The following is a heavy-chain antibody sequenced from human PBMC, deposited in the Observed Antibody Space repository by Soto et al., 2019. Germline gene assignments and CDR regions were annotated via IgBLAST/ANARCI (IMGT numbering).Heavy chain of an antibody. CDR2: INHSGST. Sequence: PSETLSLTCAVYGGSFSGYYWSWIRQPPGKGLEWIGEINHSGSTNYNPSLKSRVTISVDTSKNQFSLKLSSVTAADTAVYYCARVEVRALYDYWGQGTLVTVSS. D-gene: IGHD3-10*01. CDR3: ARVEVRALYDY. V-gene: IGHV4-34*01. J-gene: IGHJ4*02. CDR1: GGSFSGYY.